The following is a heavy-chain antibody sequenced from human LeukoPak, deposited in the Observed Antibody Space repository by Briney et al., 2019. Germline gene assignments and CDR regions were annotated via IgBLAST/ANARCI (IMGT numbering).Heavy chain of an antibody. CDR1: GFTFSSYS. V-gene: IGHV3-21*01. D-gene: IGHD2-15*01. Sequence: PGGSLRLSCAASGFTFSSYSMNWVRQAPGKGLEWVSSISSSSSYIYYADSVKGRFTISRDNAKNSLYLQMNSLRAEDTAVYYCARDGADVVAATGGVGCWGQGTLVTVSS. CDR3: ARDGADVVAATGGVGC. CDR2: ISSSSSYI. J-gene: IGHJ4*02.